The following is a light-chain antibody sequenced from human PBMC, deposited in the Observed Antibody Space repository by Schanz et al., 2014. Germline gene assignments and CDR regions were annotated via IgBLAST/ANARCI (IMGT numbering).Light chain of an antibody. J-gene: IGLJ3*02. CDR2: EGS. CDR3: SSYSNSGTFWV. V-gene: IGLV2-23*01. Sequence: QSALTQPASVSGSPGQSITISCTGTSSDVGSYNLVSWYQQHPGKAPKLMIYEGSKRPSGVPDRFSGSKSGNTASLTISGLQVEDEADYYCSSYSNSGTFWVLGGGTKLAVL. CDR1: SSDVGSYNL.